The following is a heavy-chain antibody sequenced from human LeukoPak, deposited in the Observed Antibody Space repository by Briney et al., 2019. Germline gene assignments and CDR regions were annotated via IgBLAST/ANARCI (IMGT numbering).Heavy chain of an antibody. V-gene: IGHV3-7*01. J-gene: IGHJ4*02. CDR3: VSFYETY. D-gene: IGHD2/OR15-2a*01. CDR2: IRQDGHEN. Sequence: PGGSLRLSCAASGFTFSQYWMSWVRQAPGKGLEWVANIRQDGHENYYADSVKGRFSISRDNAKNTVYLQMNSLRAEDTAVYYCVSFYETYWGRGTLVTVSS. CDR1: GFTFSQYW.